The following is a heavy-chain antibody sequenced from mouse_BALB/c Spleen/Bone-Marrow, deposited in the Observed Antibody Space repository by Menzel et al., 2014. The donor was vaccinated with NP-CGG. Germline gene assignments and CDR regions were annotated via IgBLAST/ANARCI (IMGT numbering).Heavy chain of an antibody. Sequence: VMLVESGPGLVAPSQSLSITCTVSGFSLTTYVLHWVRQPPGKALEWLVVIWSDGSTTYNSALKSRLSISKDNSKSQVFLKMSSFQTDDTAMYYCATSLLRPAMDYWGQGTSVTVSS. J-gene: IGHJ4*01. CDR1: GFSLTTYV. CDR3: ATSLLRPAMDY. CDR2: IWSDGST. D-gene: IGHD1-2*01. V-gene: IGHV2-6*02.